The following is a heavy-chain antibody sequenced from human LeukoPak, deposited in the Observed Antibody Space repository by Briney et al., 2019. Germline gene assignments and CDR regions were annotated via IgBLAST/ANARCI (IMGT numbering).Heavy chain of an antibody. V-gene: IGHV3-11*01. CDR3: VRAYSRGYSDDFDY. J-gene: IGHJ4*02. CDR1: GFTFSDYY. CDR2: ISSDNGSI. Sequence: GGSLRLSCAASGFTFSDYYMSWFRQAPGKGLEWLSYISSDNGSIYYADSVRGRFTISRDNAKNSLYLQVNSLRGEDTAVYYCVRAYSRGYSDDFDYWGQGTLVTVSS. D-gene: IGHD6-25*01.